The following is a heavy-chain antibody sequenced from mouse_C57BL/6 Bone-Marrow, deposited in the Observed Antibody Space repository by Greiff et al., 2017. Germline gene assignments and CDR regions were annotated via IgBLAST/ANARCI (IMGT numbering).Heavy chain of an antibody. J-gene: IGHJ2*01. D-gene: IGHD1-1*01. CDR2: IYPRSGNT. V-gene: IGHV1-81*01. CDR1: GYTFTSYG. Sequence: VKLMESGAELARPGASVKLSCKASGYTFTSYGISWVKQRTGQGLEWIGEIYPRSGNTYYNEKFKGKATLTADKSSSTAYMELRSLTSEDSAVYFCARRGDITTVIDYWGQGTTLTVSS. CDR3: ARRGDITTVIDY.